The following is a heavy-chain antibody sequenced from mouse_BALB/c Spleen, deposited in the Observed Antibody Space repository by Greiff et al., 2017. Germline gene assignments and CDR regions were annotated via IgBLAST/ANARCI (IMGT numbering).Heavy chain of an antibody. CDR1: EFTFSDYY. Sequence: EVMLVESGGGLVKPGGSLKLSCAASEFTFSDYYMYWVRQTPEKRLEWVATISDGGSYTYYPDSVKGRFTISRDNAKNNLYLQMSSLKSEDTAMYYCARGDYWGQGTTLTVSS. CDR3: ARGDY. V-gene: IGHV5-4*02. CDR2: ISDGGSYT. J-gene: IGHJ2*01.